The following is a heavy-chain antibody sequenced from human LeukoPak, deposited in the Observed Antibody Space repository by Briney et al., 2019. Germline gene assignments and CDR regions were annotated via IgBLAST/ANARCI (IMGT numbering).Heavy chain of an antibody. V-gene: IGHV4-4*02. CDR2: VYHNGTP. J-gene: IGHJ6*02. D-gene: IGHD1-1*01. Sequence: PSGTLSLTCAVSVGSISSGNWWSWVRRSPGKGLEWIGEVYHNGTPNYNPSLKRRVTISADTFKNHFSLKLTSVTAADTAVYYCATAPILRGEAGEQYKYGMDVWGQGTTVIVSS. CDR3: ATAPILRGEAGEQYKYGMDV. CDR1: VGSISSGNW.